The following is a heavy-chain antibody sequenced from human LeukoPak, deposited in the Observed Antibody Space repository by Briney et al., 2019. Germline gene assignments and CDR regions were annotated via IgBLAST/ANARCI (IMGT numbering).Heavy chain of an antibody. Sequence: KPSETLSLTCAVYGGSFSGYYWSWIRQPPGKGPEWIGSIYYSGSTYYNPSLKSRVTISVDTSKNQFSLKLSSVTAADTAVYYCARRPYYYDSSGYPRDYWGQGTLVTVSS. D-gene: IGHD3-22*01. CDR2: IYYSGST. CDR1: GGSFSGYY. CDR3: ARRPYYYDSSGYPRDY. J-gene: IGHJ4*02. V-gene: IGHV4-34*01.